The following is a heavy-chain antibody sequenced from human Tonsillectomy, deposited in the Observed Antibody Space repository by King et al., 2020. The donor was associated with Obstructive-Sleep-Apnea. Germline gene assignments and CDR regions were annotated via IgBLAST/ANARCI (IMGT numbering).Heavy chain of an antibody. CDR1: GGSISSYY. CDR2: IYYSGST. Sequence: QLQESGPGLVKPSETLSLTCTVSGGSISSYYWSWLRQPPGKGLEWIGYIYYSGSTNYNPSLKSRVTISVDTSKNQFSLKLSSVTAADTAVYYCARGSYDSSGYYTHPFDYWGQGTLVTVSS. J-gene: IGHJ4*02. CDR3: ARGSYDSSGYYTHPFDY. V-gene: IGHV4-59*01. D-gene: IGHD3-22*01.